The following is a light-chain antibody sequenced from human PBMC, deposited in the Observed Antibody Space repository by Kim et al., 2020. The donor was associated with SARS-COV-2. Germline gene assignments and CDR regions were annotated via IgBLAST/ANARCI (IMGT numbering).Light chain of an antibody. CDR2: GKN. CDR1: SLRSYY. V-gene: IGLV3-19*01. J-gene: IGLJ2*01. Sequence: VALGQTVRITCQGDSLRSYYATWYQQKPGQAPILLIYGKNNRPSGIPDRFSGSTSGNTASLTITGTQAGDEADYYCNSRDSNDNVVFGGGTQLTVL. CDR3: NSRDSNDNVV.